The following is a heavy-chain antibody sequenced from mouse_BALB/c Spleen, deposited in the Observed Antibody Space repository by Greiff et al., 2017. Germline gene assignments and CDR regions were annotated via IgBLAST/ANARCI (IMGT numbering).Heavy chain of an antibody. CDR3: ARQGYGYGDYYAMDY. J-gene: IGHJ4*01. D-gene: IGHD1-2*01. V-gene: IGHV5-9-3*01. Sequence: EVQVVESGGGLVKPGGSLKLSCAASGFTFSSYAMSWVRQTPEKRLEWVATISSGGSYTYYPDSVKGRFTISRDNAKNTLYLQMSSLRSEDTAMYYCARQGYGYGDYYAMDYWGQGTSVTVSS. CDR1: GFTFSSYA. CDR2: ISSGGSYT.